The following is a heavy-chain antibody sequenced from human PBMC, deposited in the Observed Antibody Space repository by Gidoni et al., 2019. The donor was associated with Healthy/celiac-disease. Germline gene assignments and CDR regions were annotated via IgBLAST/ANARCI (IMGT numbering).Heavy chain of an antibody. J-gene: IGHJ4*02. CDR2: ISYDGSNK. Sequence: VRQAPGQGLEWVAVISYDGSNKYYADSGKGRFTIYRDNTKNTLYLKMNSLRAEDTAVYYCARVDYGDYNDYWGQGTLVTVSS. V-gene: IGHV3-30-3*01. CDR3: ARVDYGDYNDY. D-gene: IGHD4-17*01.